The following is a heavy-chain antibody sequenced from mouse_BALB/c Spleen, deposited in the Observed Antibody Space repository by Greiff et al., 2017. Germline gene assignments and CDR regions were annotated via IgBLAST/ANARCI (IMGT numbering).Heavy chain of an antibody. V-gene: IGHV1-14*01. Sequence: VQLKQSGPELVKPGASVKMSCKASGYTFTSYVMHWVKQKPGQGLEWIGYINPYNDGTKYNEKFKGKATLTSDKSSSTAYMELSSLTSEDSAVYYCARNYRSYAMDYWGQGTSVTVSS. CDR1: GYTFTSYV. D-gene: IGHD2-14*01. CDR2: INPYNDGT. CDR3: ARNYRSYAMDY. J-gene: IGHJ4*01.